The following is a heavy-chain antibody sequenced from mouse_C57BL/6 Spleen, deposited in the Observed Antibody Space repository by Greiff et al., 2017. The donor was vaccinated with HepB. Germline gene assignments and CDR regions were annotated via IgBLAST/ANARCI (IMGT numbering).Heavy chain of an antibody. CDR3: ARQGYYLYAMDY. J-gene: IGHJ4*01. V-gene: IGHV5-6*01. Sequence: DVHLVESGGDLVKPGGSLKLSCAASGFTFSSYGMSWVRQTPDKRLEWVATISSGGSYTYYPDSVKGRFTISRDNAKNTLYLQMSSLKSEDTAMYYCARQGYYLYAMDYWGQGTSVTVSS. D-gene: IGHD3-1*01. CDR2: ISSGGSYT. CDR1: GFTFSSYG.